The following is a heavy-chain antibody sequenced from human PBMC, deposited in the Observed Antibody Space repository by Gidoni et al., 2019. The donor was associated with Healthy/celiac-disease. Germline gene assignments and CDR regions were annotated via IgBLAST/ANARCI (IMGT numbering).Heavy chain of an antibody. D-gene: IGHD6-13*01. Sequence: EVQLVESGGGLFTPGGSLRLSCAASAFTFSGYSMNWVRQAPGKGLEWVASISSSSSYIYYADSVKGRFTISRDNAKNSLYLQMNSLRAEDTAVYYCARDRGISIAAAGTGNAFDIWGQGTMVTVSS. CDR2: ISSSSSYI. V-gene: IGHV3-21*01. J-gene: IGHJ3*02. CDR3: ARDRGISIAAAGTGNAFDI. CDR1: AFTFSGYS.